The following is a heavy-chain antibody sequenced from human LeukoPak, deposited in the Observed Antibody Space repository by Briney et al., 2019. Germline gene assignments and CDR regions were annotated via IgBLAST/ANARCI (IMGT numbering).Heavy chain of an antibody. J-gene: IGHJ5*02. CDR3: ASSIAAAAWFDP. V-gene: IGHV4-4*02. Sequence: SETLSLTCAVSGGFISSSNWWSWVRQPPGKGLEWIGEIYHSGSTNYNPSLKSRVTISVDKSKNQFSLKLSFVTAADTAVYYCASSIAAAAWFDPWGQGTLVTVSS. D-gene: IGHD6-13*01. CDR1: GGFISSSNW. CDR2: IYHSGST.